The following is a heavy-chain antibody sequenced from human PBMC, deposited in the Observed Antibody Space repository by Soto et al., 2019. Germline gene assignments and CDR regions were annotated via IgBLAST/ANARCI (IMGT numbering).Heavy chain of an antibody. V-gene: IGHV3-23*01. CDR3: AERLIVGRQRFSGY. Sequence: ETLSLTCTVSGGSISSSSYYWGWVRQAPGKGLEWVSAISGSGGSTYYADSVKGRFTISRDNSKNTLYLQMNSLRAEDTAVYYCAERLIVGRQRFSGYWGQGTLVTVSS. D-gene: IGHD3-22*01. CDR1: GGSISSSSYY. J-gene: IGHJ4*02. CDR2: ISGSGGST.